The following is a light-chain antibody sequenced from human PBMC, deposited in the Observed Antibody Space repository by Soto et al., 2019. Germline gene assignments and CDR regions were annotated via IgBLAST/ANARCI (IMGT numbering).Light chain of an antibody. CDR3: QQSYSIPWT. CDR1: QSISDT. V-gene: IGKV3-15*01. CDR2: SAS. Sequence: EIVLTQSPGTLSLSPGKRATLSCRASQSISDTLAWYQQKPGQAPRLLIYSASRRATGFPARFSGSGSGTDFTLTISSLQPEDFATYYCQQSYSIPWTFGQGTKVDIK. J-gene: IGKJ1*01.